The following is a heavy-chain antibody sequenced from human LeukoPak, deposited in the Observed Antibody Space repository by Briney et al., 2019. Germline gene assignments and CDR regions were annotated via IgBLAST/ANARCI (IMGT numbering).Heavy chain of an antibody. CDR2: INHSGST. Sequence: PSETLSLTCAVYGGSFSGYYWSWIRQPPGKGLEWIGEINHSGSTNYNPSHKSRVTISVDTSKNQFSLKLSSATAADTAVYYCARGGQLPRTHTDYWGQGTLVTVSS. CDR3: ARGGQLPRTHTDY. D-gene: IGHD1-26*01. J-gene: IGHJ4*02. CDR1: GGSFSGYY. V-gene: IGHV4-34*01.